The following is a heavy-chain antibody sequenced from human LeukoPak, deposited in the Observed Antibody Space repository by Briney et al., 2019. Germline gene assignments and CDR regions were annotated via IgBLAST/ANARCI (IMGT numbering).Heavy chain of an antibody. CDR2: INHSGST. J-gene: IGHJ4*02. CDR1: GGSFSGYY. V-gene: IGHV4-34*01. D-gene: IGHD3-10*01. CDR3: ARGLGVPGVPDY. Sequence: SETLSLTCAVYGGSFSGYYWSWIRQPPGKGLEWIGEINHSGSTNYNPSLKSRVTISVDTSKNQFSPKLSSVTAADTAVYYCARGLGVPGVPDYWGQGTLVSVSS.